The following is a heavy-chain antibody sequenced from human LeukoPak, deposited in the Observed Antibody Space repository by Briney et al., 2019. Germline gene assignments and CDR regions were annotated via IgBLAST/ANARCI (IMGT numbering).Heavy chain of an antibody. CDR1: GGSISSGGYY. J-gene: IGHJ3*02. Sequence: SETLSLTCTVSGGSISSGGYYWSWIRQHPGKGLEWIGYIYYSGSTYYTPSLKSRVTISVDRSKNQFSLRLSSVTAADTAVYYCARAFPYYYDTSAPISGDGAFDIWGQGTMVTVSS. CDR2: IYYSGST. CDR3: ARAFPYYYDTSAPISGDGAFDI. D-gene: IGHD3-22*01. V-gene: IGHV4-31*03.